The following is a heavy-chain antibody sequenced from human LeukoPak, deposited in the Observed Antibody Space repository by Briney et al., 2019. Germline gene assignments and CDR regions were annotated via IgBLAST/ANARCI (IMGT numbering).Heavy chain of an antibody. J-gene: IGHJ5*02. CDR2: FDPEDGET. Sequence: GASVKVFCKVSGYTLTELSMHWVRQAPGKGHEWMGGFDPEDGETIYAQKFQGRVTMTEDTSTDTAYMELSSLRSEDTAVYYCATAGKVATYSGYVHDWFDPWGQGTLVTVSS. CDR1: GYTLTELS. CDR3: ATAGKVATYSGYVHDWFDP. D-gene: IGHD5-12*01. V-gene: IGHV1-24*01.